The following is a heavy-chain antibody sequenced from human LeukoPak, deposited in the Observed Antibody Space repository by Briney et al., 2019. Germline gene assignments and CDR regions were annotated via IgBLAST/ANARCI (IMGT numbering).Heavy chain of an antibody. D-gene: IGHD6-13*01. CDR3: ARDPFSSSWYGAFDI. V-gene: IGHV3-21*01. Sequence: PGGSLRLSCAASGFTFSSYSMNWVRQAPGKGREWVSSISSSGNYIYYADSVKGRFAISRDNAKNSLYLQMNSLRAEDTAVYYCARDPFSSSWYGAFDIWGQETMVTVSS. CDR2: ISSSGNYI. J-gene: IGHJ3*02. CDR1: GFTFSSYS.